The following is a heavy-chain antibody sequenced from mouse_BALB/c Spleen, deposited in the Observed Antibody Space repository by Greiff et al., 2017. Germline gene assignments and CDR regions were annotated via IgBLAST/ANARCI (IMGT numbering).Heavy chain of an antibody. J-gene: IGHJ3*01. D-gene: IGHD4-1*01. CDR3: ARLGLTGVFAY. CDR1: GFTFSSFG. V-gene: IGHV5-17*02. Sequence: EVKVVESGGGLVQPGGSRKLSCAASGFTFSSFGMHWVRQAPEKGLEWVAYISSGSSTIYYADTVKGRFTISRDNPKNTLFLQMTSLRSEDTAMYYCARLGLTGVFAYWGQGTLVTVSA. CDR2: ISSGSSTI.